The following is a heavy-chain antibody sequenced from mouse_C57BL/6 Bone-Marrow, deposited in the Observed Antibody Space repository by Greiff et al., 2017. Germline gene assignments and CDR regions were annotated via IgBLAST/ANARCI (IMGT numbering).Heavy chain of an antibody. CDR1: GYTFTSYW. CDR2: IHPNSGST. V-gene: IGHV1-64*01. CDR3: ARGTYDGYYGLYWCFEG. Sequence: QVQLQQPGAELVKPGASVKLSCKASGYTFTSYWMHWVKQRPGQGLEWIGMIHPNSGSTNYNEKFKSKATLTVDKSSSTAYMQLSSLTSEDSAVYYCARGTYDGYYGLYWCFEGWGTGTTVTVSS. D-gene: IGHD2-3*01. J-gene: IGHJ1*03.